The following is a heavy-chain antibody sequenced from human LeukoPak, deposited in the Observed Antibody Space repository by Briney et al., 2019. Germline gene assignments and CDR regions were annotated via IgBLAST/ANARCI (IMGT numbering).Heavy chain of an antibody. CDR2: VSAYTGNT. D-gene: IGHD7-27*01. J-gene: IGHJ2*01. V-gene: IGHV1-18*01. Sequence: ASVKVSCKASGYIFNNYGIGWVRQAPGQGLELMGWVSAYTGNTDYPKKFQGRVTMTTDTSTTTAYMDLRSLRSDDTAVYYCAKIAEAYWGPFDLWGRGTLVTVSS. CDR1: GYIFNNYG. CDR3: AKIAEAYWGPFDL.